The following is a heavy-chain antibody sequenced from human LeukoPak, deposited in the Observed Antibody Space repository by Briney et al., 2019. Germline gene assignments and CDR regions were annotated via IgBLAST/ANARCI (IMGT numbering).Heavy chain of an antibody. CDR2: INLSGGST. Sequence: ASVKVSCKASGYTFTSYYMHWVRQAPGQGLEWMGIINLSGGSTSYAHKFQGRVTMTRDTATSTVYMELSSLRSEDTVVYYCARTIGYIYAFQSVLDYWGQGNLVTVSS. V-gene: IGHV1-46*01. D-gene: IGHD5-18*01. CDR1: GYTFTSYY. CDR3: ARTIGYIYAFQSVLDY. J-gene: IGHJ4*02.